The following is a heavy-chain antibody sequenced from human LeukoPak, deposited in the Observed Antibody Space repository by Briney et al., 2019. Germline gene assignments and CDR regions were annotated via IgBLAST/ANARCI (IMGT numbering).Heavy chain of an antibody. D-gene: IGHD3-22*01. CDR2: ISGSGGST. CDR1: GFTFSCYA. CDR3: AKGQNSVVVITSRFDP. V-gene: IGHV3-23*01. J-gene: IGHJ5*02. Sequence: GGSLRLSCAASGFTFSCYAMSWVRQAPGKGLEWVSAISGSGGSTYYADSVKGRFTISRDTSKNTLYLQMNSLRAEDTAVYYCAKGQNSVVVITSRFDPWGQGTLVTVSS.